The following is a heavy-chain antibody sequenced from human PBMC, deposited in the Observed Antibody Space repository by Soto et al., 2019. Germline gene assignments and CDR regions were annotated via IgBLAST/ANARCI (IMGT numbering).Heavy chain of an antibody. Sequence: GGSLRLSCAASGFTFSSYAMSWVRQAPGKGLEWVSAISGSGGSTYYADSVKGRFTISRDNSKNTLYLQMNSLRAEDTGVYYCAKGNWNDYYYYYYMDVWGKGTTVTVSS. J-gene: IGHJ6*03. CDR2: ISGSGGST. CDR1: GFTFSSYA. V-gene: IGHV3-23*01. CDR3: AKGNWNDYYYYYYMDV. D-gene: IGHD1-1*01.